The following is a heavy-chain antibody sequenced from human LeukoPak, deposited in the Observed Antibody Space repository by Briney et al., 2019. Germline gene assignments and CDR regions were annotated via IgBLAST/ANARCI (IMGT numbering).Heavy chain of an antibody. CDR2: IKQDGSEK. CDR1: GFTFSSYW. V-gene: IGHV3-7*01. D-gene: IGHD2-2*03. J-gene: IGHJ3*02. CDR3: ARDWIDAFDI. Sequence: PGGSLRLSCAASGFTFSSYWISWVRQAPGKGLEWVANIKQDGSEKYYVDSVKGRFTISRDNAKNSLYLQMNSLRAEDTAVYYCARDWIDAFDIWGQGTMVTVSS.